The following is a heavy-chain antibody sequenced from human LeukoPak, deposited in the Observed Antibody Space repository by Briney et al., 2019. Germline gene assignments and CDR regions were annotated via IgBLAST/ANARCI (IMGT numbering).Heavy chain of an antibody. Sequence: GGSLRLSCAASGFTVSSNYMSWVRQAPGKGLEWVSIIYSGGSTYYADSVKGRFTISRDNSKNTLYLQMNSLRAEDTAVYYCAKATIGLAVAGNHFDYWGQGTLVTVSS. CDR3: AKATIGLAVAGNHFDY. V-gene: IGHV3-66*01. D-gene: IGHD6-19*01. J-gene: IGHJ4*02. CDR1: GFTVSSNY. CDR2: IYSGGST.